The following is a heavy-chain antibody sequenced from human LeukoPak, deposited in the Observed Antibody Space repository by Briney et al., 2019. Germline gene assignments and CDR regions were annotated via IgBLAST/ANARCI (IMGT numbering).Heavy chain of an antibody. Sequence: GGSLGLSCAASGFTFSSYWMSWVRQAPGRGLEWVANIKQDGSEKYYVDSVKGRFTISRDNAKNSLYLQMNSLRAEDTAVYYCARVGWTYYYDSSGYPILSYYFDYWGQGTLVTVSS. CDR1: GFTFSSYW. V-gene: IGHV3-7*04. J-gene: IGHJ4*02. CDR3: ARVGWTYYYDSSGYPILSYYFDY. D-gene: IGHD3-22*01. CDR2: IKQDGSEK.